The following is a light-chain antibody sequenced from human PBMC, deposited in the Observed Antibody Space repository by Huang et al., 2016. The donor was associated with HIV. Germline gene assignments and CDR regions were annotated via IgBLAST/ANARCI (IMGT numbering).Light chain of an antibody. CDR3: QQYVSSPPLT. V-gene: IGKV3-20*01. CDR1: QTISNNF. J-gene: IGKJ4*01. Sequence: EIVLTQSPGTLSLSPGDRATLSCRASQTISNNFLAWFQQKPGQAPRRLIYGASSRATGIPDRFNGSGSGTDFTLTVSGLEPEDVAVYYCQQYVSSPPLTFGGGTKVEIK. CDR2: GAS.